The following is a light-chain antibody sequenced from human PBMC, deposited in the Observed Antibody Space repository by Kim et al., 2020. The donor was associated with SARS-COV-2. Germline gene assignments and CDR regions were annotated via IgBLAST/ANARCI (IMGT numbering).Light chain of an antibody. V-gene: IGKV1-39*01. CDR3: QQTYMSPFT. CDR1: QNINSH. CDR2: AAS. J-gene: IGKJ3*01. Sequence: ASVGDRVTLTCRTSQNINSHLLWSHQKPGRAPKLLIYAASTLQSGVPSRFSGSGSETDFTLTISSLQPEDFATYFCQQTYMSPFTFGPGTKVDIK.